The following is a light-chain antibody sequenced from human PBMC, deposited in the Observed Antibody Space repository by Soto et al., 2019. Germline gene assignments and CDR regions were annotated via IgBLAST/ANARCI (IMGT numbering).Light chain of an antibody. CDR3: QQSYTSPWT. J-gene: IGKJ1*01. Sequence: DIQMTQSPSSLSASIGDRVTITCRSSQSISNYLNWYQQKSGNAPKVLIYAASSLQSGVPSRFSGGGSGTDFTLNISSLHPDDFAIYYCQQSYTSPWTFGQGTKVEIK. CDR2: AAS. CDR1: QSISNY. V-gene: IGKV1-39*01.